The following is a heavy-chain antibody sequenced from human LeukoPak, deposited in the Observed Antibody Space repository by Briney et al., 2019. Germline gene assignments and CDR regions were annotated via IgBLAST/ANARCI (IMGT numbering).Heavy chain of an antibody. D-gene: IGHD2-21*02. CDR3: ARDEVVTARDAFDI. J-gene: IGHJ3*02. CDR1: GGSFSGYY. V-gene: IGHV4-34*01. CDR2: INHSGST. Sequence: SETLSLTCAVYGGSFSGYYWSWIRQPPGKGLEWIGEINHSGSTNYDPSLKSRVTISVDTSKNQFSLKLSSVTAADTAVYYCARDEVVTARDAFDIWGQGTMVTVSS.